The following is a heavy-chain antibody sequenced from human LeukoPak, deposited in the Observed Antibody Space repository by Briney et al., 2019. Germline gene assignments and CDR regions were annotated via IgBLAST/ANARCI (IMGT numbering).Heavy chain of an antibody. J-gene: IGHJ6*03. CDR2: IIPNFGTA. Sequence: SVKVSCKASGGTFSSYAISWVRQAPGQGLEWMGGIIPNFGTANYAQKFQGRVTITADESTSTAYMELSSLRSEDTAVYYCARRATEYSSSKNDYYYYYMDVWGKGTTVTISS. D-gene: IGHD6-13*01. CDR3: ARRATEYSSSKNDYYYYYMDV. V-gene: IGHV1-69*01. CDR1: GGTFSSYA.